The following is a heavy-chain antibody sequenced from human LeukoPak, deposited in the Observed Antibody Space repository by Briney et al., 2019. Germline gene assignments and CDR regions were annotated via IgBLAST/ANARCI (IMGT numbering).Heavy chain of an antibody. Sequence: GGSLRLSCAPSGFTSSRHGMHWVRQAPGKGLEWVAIISNDGSRKYYGHSVEGRFTISRDNSKNTLYLQMDSLRAEDTAVYYCARDRAWNYFDYWGQGTLVTVSS. CDR1: GFTSSRHG. CDR3: ARDRAWNYFDY. D-gene: IGHD3-3*01. V-gene: IGHV3-30*03. CDR2: ISNDGSRK. J-gene: IGHJ4*02.